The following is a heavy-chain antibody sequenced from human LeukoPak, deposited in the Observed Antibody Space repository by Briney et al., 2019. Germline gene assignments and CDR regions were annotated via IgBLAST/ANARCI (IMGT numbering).Heavy chain of an antibody. CDR1: GFTFGSYW. CDR2: INQDGSEN. J-gene: IGHJ4*02. V-gene: IGHV3-7*01. Sequence: GGSLRLSCAPSGFTFGSYWMSRVRQAPGKGLEYVASINQDGSENYYVDSVKGRFTVSRDNARNSLYLQMNSLRVEDTAVYYCARDPETGGAYFDYWGRGTLVSVSS. D-gene: IGHD3-9*01. CDR3: ARDPETGGAYFDY.